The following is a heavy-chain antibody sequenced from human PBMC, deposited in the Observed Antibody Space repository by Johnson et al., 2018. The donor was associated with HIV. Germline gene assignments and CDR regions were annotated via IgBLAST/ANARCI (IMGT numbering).Heavy chain of an antibody. CDR3: AKGGSYAPFDAFDI. CDR1: GFMFSRYA. V-gene: IGHV3-33*06. D-gene: IGHD1-26*01. CDR2: IWHDGSND. J-gene: IGHJ3*02. Sequence: QVQLVESGGGVVQPGRSLRLSCEASGFMFSRYALAWVRQAPGKGLEWVALIWHDGSNDNYADSVKGRFTLSRDNSRNTLYLQINSLRAEDTAVYYCAKGGSYAPFDAFDIWGQGTMVTVSS.